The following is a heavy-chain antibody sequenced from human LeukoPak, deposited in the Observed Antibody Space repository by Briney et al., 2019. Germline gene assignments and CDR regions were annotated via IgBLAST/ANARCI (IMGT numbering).Heavy chain of an antibody. CDR2: INHSGST. CDR3: AGGGGNNWFDP. J-gene: IGHJ5*02. Sequence: SETLSLTCAVYGGSFSGYYWSWIRQPPGKGLEWIGEINHSGSTNYNPSLKSRVTISVDTSKNQFSLKLSSVTAADTAVYYCAGGGGNNWFDPCGQGTLVTV. D-gene: IGHD3-16*01. V-gene: IGHV4-34*01. CDR1: GGSFSGYY.